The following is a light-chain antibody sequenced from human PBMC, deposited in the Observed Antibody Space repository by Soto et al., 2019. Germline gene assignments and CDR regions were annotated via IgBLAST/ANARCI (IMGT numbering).Light chain of an antibody. J-gene: IGKJ4*01. CDR2: GAS. CDR1: QSVSSSY. V-gene: IGKV3-15*01. Sequence: EVVLTQSPATRSVSPGERFTLSFMASQSVSSSYFAWYQQKPGQAPRLLIYGASTRATGIPVRFSGSGSGTEFTLTISSLQSEDFAVYYCQQYYKWPLTFGGGTKVDIK. CDR3: QQYYKWPLT.